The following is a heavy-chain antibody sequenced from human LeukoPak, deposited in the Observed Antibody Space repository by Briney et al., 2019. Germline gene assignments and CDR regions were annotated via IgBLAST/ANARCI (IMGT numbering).Heavy chain of an antibody. V-gene: IGHV1-24*01. CDR3: ATDLGFKLSVKKSGH. CDR2: FDPEDGET. Sequence: ASVKVSCKAFGYTFTNFGITWVRQAPGKGLEWMGGFDPEDGETIYAQKFQGRVTMTEDTSTDTAYMELSSLRSEDTAVYYCATDLGFKLSVKKSGHWGQGTLVTVSS. D-gene: IGHD3-16*02. J-gene: IGHJ4*02. CDR1: GYTFTNFG.